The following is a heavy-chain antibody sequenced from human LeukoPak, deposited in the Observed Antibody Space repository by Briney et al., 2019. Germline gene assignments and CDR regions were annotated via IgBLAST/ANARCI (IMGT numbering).Heavy chain of an antibody. CDR3: ARRAAALDS. CDR2: FHHSGNT. D-gene: IGHD6-13*01. CDR1: GASISRYY. J-gene: IGHJ4*02. Sequence: PSETLSLTCSVSGASISRYYWSWIRQPPGRGLEWIGYFHHSGNTNYSPSLSSRITMSVDTSKNQFSLRLNSVTAADTAIYYCARRAAALDSWGQGTLVTVSS. V-gene: IGHV4-59*12.